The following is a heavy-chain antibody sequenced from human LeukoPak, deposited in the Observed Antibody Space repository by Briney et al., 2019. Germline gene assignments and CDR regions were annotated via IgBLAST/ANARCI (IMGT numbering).Heavy chain of an antibody. D-gene: IGHD3-10*01. Sequence: PGGSLRLSCAASGFTFSRYWMHWVRQAPGKGLVWVSRIDTDGSHTYCADSVEGRFTISRDNAKNTLYLQMNSLRAEDTAVYYCARDRGSTEFDYWGQGTLVTVSS. CDR3: ARDRGSTEFDY. CDR2: IDTDGSHT. V-gene: IGHV3-74*01. J-gene: IGHJ4*02. CDR1: GFTFSRYW.